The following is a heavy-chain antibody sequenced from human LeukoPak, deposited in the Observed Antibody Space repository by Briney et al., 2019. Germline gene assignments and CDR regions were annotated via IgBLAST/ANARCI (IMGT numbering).Heavy chain of an antibody. J-gene: IGHJ5*02. CDR1: GGSISSRSYY. CDR2: ISDSGNS. CDR3: AREWEGYDFWSGYYKDGWFDP. D-gene: IGHD3-3*01. Sequence: SETLSLTCTVSGGSISSRSYYWGWIRQPPGKGLVWIGKISDSGNSYYSPSLRSRVTISIDTSKNQFSLKLSSVTAADTAVYYCAREWEGYDFWSGYYKDGWFDPWGQGTLVTVSS. V-gene: IGHV4-39*07.